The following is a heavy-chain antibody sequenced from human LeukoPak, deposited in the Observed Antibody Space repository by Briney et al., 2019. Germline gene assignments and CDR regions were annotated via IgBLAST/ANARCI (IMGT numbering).Heavy chain of an antibody. V-gene: IGHV3-48*04. J-gene: IGHJ3*02. Sequence: GGSLRLSCAASGFTFSTYSMNWVRQAPGKGLEWISYISSSSSAIYYADSVKGRFTISRDNAKNSLYLQMNSLRAEDTAVYYCAKLAVYYGDINQPPDAFDIWGQGTMVTVSS. D-gene: IGHD4-17*01. CDR2: ISSSSSAI. CDR3: AKLAVYYGDINQPPDAFDI. CDR1: GFTFSTYS.